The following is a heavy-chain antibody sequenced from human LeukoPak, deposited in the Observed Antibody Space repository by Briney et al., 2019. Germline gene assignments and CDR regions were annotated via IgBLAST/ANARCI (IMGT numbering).Heavy chain of an antibody. V-gene: IGHV1-46*01. CDR2: INPSGGST. Sequence: ASVKVSCKASGYAFTSYYIHWVRQAPGQGLEWMGLINPSGGSTNYAQKFQGRVTMTRDTSTSTVYMELSSLRSEDTAVYYCARGPSITMVRGGQWYYYMDVWGKGTTVTISS. CDR3: ARGPSITMVRGGQWYYYMDV. D-gene: IGHD3-10*01. CDR1: GYAFTSYY. J-gene: IGHJ6*03.